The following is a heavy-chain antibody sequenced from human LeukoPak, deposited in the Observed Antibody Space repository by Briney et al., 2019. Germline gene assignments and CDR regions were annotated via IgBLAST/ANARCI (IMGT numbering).Heavy chain of an antibody. D-gene: IGHD4-11*01. Sequence: GGSLRLSCAASGFTFNNYAMSWVRQAPGKGLEWVSSISSSGGSTYYADSVKGRFTISRDNSKNTLYLQMNSLRAEDTAVYYCAVTTLGFNYWGQGTLVTVSS. CDR3: AVTTLGFNY. J-gene: IGHJ4*02. CDR1: GFTFNNYA. CDR2: ISSSGGST. V-gene: IGHV3-23*01.